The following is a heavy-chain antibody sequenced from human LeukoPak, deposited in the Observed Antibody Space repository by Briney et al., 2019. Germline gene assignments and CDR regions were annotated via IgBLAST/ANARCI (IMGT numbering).Heavy chain of an antibody. D-gene: IGHD6-19*01. Sequence: PGGSLRPSCAASGFTFSSYSMSWVRQAPGKGLEWVSYISSSSSTIYYADSVRGRFTISRDNAKNSLYLQMNSLRAEDTAVYYCAREGSQWLAKHYYYYYYMDVWGKGTTVTVSS. CDR3: AREGSQWLAKHYYYYYYMDV. J-gene: IGHJ6*03. V-gene: IGHV3-48*01. CDR2: ISSSSSTI. CDR1: GFTFSSYS.